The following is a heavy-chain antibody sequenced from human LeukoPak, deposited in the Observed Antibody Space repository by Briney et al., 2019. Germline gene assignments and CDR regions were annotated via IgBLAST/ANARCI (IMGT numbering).Heavy chain of an antibody. CDR1: GFTFSDYS. Sequence: GGSLRLSCAASGFTFSDYSMNWVRQAPGKGLEWVSAISGSGGSTYYADSVKGRFTISRDNSKNTLYLQMNSLRAEDTAVYYCAKDDGLRYFDWLLPEGWYFDLWGRGTLVTVSS. J-gene: IGHJ2*01. CDR3: AKDDGLRYFDWLLPEGWYFDL. V-gene: IGHV3-23*01. CDR2: ISGSGGST. D-gene: IGHD3-9*01.